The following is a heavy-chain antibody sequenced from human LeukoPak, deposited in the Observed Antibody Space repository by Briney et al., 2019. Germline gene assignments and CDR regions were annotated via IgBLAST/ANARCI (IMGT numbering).Heavy chain of an antibody. CDR1: GFTFSSYA. CDR3: AKDPAYSSGYYFDY. D-gene: IGHD6-19*01. J-gene: IGHJ4*02. Sequence: GGSLRLSCAASGFTFSSYAMHWVRQAPGKGLEWVAVISYDGSNKYYADSVKGRFTISRDNSKNTLYLQMNSLRAEDTAVYYCAKDPAYSSGYYFDYWGQGTLVTVSS. CDR2: ISYDGSNK. V-gene: IGHV3-30-3*01.